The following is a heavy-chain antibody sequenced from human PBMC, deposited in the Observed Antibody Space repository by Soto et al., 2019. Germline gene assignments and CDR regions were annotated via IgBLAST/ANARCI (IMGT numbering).Heavy chain of an antibody. CDR1: GYTFTDYG. J-gene: IGHJ4*02. V-gene: IGHV1-18*01. D-gene: IGHD3-10*01. Sequence: ASVKVSCKTSGYTFTDYGISWMRQARGQGLEWMGWISDYSGNTKYARQFQGRLILTTDRSTNEASMGLRSLTSDDTGVYFCARDLLSGSGTHYQHWGQGTQVTVSS. CDR3: ARDLLSGSGTHYQH. CDR2: ISDYSGNT.